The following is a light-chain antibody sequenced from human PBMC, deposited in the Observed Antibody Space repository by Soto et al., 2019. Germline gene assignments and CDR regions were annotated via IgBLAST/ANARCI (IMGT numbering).Light chain of an antibody. V-gene: IGLV1-40*01. CDR1: SYNIGAGYE. J-gene: IGLJ1*01. CDR2: GNN. Sequence: QSVLTQPPSVSGAPGQTVTISCTGSSYNIGAGYEVHWYRQLPGTAPKLLIFGNNHRPSGVPDRFSVSKSGTSGSLAITGLQAEDEADYFCQSYDSSLIIYVFGTGTKVTVL. CDR3: QSYDSSLIIYV.